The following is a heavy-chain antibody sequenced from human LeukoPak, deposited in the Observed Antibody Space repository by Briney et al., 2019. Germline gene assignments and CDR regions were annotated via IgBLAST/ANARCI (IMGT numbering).Heavy chain of an antibody. Sequence: GASVKVSCKASGYTFTSYDINWVRQATGQGLEWMGWMNPSSGNTGYAQKFQGRVTMTRNTSISTAYMELSSLRSEDTAVYYCARVNYGDYPFDYWGQGTLVTVSS. V-gene: IGHV1-8*01. CDR3: ARVNYGDYPFDY. CDR2: MNPSSGNT. J-gene: IGHJ4*02. D-gene: IGHD4-17*01. CDR1: GYTFTSYD.